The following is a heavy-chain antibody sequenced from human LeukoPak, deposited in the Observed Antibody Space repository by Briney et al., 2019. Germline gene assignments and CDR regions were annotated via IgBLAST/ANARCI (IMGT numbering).Heavy chain of an antibody. CDR2: ISWNSGSI. V-gene: IGHV3-9*01. J-gene: IGHJ4*02. CDR1: GFTFDDYA. Sequence: PGGSLRLSCAASGFTFDDYAMHWVRQAPGKGLEWVSGISWNSGSIGYADSVKGRFTISRDNAKNSLYLQMNSLRAEDTAVYYCARLLEEPAIQYYFDYWGQGTLVTVSS. CDR3: ARLLEEPAIQYYFDY. D-gene: IGHD2-15*01.